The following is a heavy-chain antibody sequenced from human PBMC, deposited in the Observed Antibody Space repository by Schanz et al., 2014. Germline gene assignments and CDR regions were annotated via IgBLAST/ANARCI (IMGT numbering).Heavy chain of an antibody. Sequence: QVQLVQSGAEVKKPGSSVKVSCKASGGTFSNYSISWVRQAPGQGLEWMGRIIPILGIAKYAQKFQGRVTMTRDTSTSTVYMELSSLRSEDTAVYDCARDGVDAAAGGNYWGQGTLVTVSS. CDR2: IIPILGIA. CDR3: ARDGVDAAAGGNY. J-gene: IGHJ4*02. CDR1: GGTFSNYS. V-gene: IGHV1-69*04. D-gene: IGHD6-13*01.